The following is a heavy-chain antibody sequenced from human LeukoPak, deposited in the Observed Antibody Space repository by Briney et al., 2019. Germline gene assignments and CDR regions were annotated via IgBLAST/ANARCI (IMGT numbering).Heavy chain of an antibody. J-gene: IGHJ5*02. Sequence: SETLSLTCAVYGGSFSGYYWSWIRQPPGKGLEWIGEINHSGSTNYNPSLKSRVTISVDTSKNQFSLKLSSVTAADTAVYYCARGFYRVVVAATPTTAWFDPWGQGTLVTVSS. D-gene: IGHD2-15*01. CDR3: ARGFYRVVVAATPTTAWFDP. CDR2: INHSGST. V-gene: IGHV4-34*01. CDR1: GGSFSGYY.